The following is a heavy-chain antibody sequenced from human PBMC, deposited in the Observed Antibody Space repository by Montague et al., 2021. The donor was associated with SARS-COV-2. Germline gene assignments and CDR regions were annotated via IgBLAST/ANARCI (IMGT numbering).Heavy chain of an antibody. Sequence: SETLSLTCTVSGDSISSSSNYWVWIHQSPGKGLEWIGSINYGETTYYNPSLKSRLTISVDTSKNQFSLRLMSVTAADSAVYYCARPKHDNSPYRAFDIWGQGTMVTVSS. CDR3: ARPKHDNSPYRAFDI. J-gene: IGHJ3*02. CDR2: INYGETT. V-gene: IGHV4-39*01. D-gene: IGHD3-22*01. CDR1: GDSISSSSNY.